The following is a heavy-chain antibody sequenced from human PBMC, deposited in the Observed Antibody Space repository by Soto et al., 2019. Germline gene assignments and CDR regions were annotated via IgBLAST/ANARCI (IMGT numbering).Heavy chain of an antibody. CDR1: GFTFSSYA. CDR3: AKGGYSYGTYYFDY. Sequence: VQLLESGGGLVQPGGSLRLSCAASGFTFSSYAMSWVRQAPGKGLEWLSAISGGGDYTYYADSVKGRFTISRDNSKNTLYLQMSSLRAEDTAVYYCAKGGYSYGTYYFDYWGQGTLVTVSS. D-gene: IGHD5-18*01. V-gene: IGHV3-23*01. J-gene: IGHJ4*02. CDR2: ISGGGDYT.